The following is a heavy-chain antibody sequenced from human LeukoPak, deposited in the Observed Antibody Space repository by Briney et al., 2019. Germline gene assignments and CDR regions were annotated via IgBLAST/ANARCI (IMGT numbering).Heavy chain of an antibody. CDR2: ISGSGGST. CDR1: GFTFSSYA. CDR3: AKSGLFYSSGWFDY. D-gene: IGHD6-19*01. Sequence: GGSLRLSCAASGFTFSSYAMSWVRQAPGKGLEWVSAISGSGGSTYYADSVKGRFTISRDNSKNTLYMQMKSLRAEDTAVYYCAKSGLFYSSGWFDYWGQGTPVTVSS. J-gene: IGHJ4*02. V-gene: IGHV3-23*01.